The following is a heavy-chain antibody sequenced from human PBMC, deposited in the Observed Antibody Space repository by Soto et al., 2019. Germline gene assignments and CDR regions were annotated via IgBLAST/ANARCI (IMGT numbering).Heavy chain of an antibody. J-gene: IGHJ5*02. CDR2: IYWDDDK. Sequence: SGPTLVKPTQTLTLTCTFSGFSLSTSGVGVGWIRQPPGKALEWLALIYWDDDKRYSPSLKSRLTITKDTSKNQVVLTMTNMDPVDTATYYCAYSSIAVAGPGWFDPWGQGTLVTVSS. CDR3: AYSSIAVAGPGWFDP. V-gene: IGHV2-5*02. CDR1: GFSLSTSGVG. D-gene: IGHD6-19*01.